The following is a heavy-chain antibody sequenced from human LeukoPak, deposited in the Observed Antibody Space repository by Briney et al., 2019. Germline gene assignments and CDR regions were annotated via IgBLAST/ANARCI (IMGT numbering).Heavy chain of an antibody. CDR2: ISSSSGTI. CDR1: GFTFSSYS. V-gene: IGHV3-48*01. Sequence: GGSLRLSCAASGFTFSSYSMNWVRQAPGKGLEWVSYISSSSGTIYYADSVKGRFTVSRDNGKNSLYLEMNSLRAEDTAVYYCARDLLSGSGAFVIWGQGTMVTVSS. D-gene: IGHD3-10*01. CDR3: ARDLLSGSGAFVI. J-gene: IGHJ3*02.